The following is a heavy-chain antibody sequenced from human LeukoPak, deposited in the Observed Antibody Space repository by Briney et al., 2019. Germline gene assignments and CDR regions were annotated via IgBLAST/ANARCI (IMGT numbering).Heavy chain of an antibody. D-gene: IGHD3-22*01. CDR2: ISWNSGSI. Sequence: GGSLRLSCAASGFTFDDYAMHWVRQAPGKGLEWVSGISWNSGSIGYADSVKGRFTISRDNAKNSLYLQMNSLRAEDTALYYCAKDHYDSSGSDLDYWGQGTLVTVPS. CDR1: GFTFDDYA. CDR3: AKDHYDSSGSDLDY. V-gene: IGHV3-9*01. J-gene: IGHJ4*02.